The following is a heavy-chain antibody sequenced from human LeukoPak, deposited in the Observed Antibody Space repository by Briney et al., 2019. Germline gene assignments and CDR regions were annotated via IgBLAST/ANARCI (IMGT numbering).Heavy chain of an antibody. J-gene: IGHJ4*02. CDR3: ARARKDYDILTGYTNGNYIDY. Sequence: PSETLSLTCAVYGGSFSGYYWSWIRQPPGKGLEWIGEINHSGSTNYNPSLKSRVTISVDTSKNQFSLKLSSVTAADTAVYYCARARKDYDILTGYTNGNYIDYWGQGTLVTVSS. V-gene: IGHV4-34*01. D-gene: IGHD3-9*01. CDR2: INHSGST. CDR1: GGSFSGYY.